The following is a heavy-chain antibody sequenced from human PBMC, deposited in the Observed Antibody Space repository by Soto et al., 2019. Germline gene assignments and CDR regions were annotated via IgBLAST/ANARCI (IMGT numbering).Heavy chain of an antibody. CDR2: MNPNSGNT. CDR1: GGTFSSYA. Sequence: GASVKVSCKASGGTFSSYAINWVRQATGQGLEWMGWMNPNSGNTGYARKFQGRVTMTRNTSISTAYMELSSLRSEDTAVYYCARRGYSSSWYYYYYGMDVWGQGTTVTVSS. D-gene: IGHD6-13*01. V-gene: IGHV1-8*02. CDR3: ARRGYSSSWYYYYYGMDV. J-gene: IGHJ6*02.